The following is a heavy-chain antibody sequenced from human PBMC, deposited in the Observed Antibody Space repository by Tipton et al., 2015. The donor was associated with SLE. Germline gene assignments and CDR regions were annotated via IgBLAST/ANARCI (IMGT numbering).Heavy chain of an antibody. D-gene: IGHD4-17*01. CDR1: GFTFSSYE. Sequence: GSLRLSCAASGFTFSSYEMNWVRQAPGKGLEWVSYISSSGSTIYYADSVKGRFTISRDNSKNTLYLQMNSLRAEDTAVYYCAKAVTTVTTSFDYWGQGTLVTVSS. V-gene: IGHV3-48*03. CDR3: AKAVTTVTTSFDY. J-gene: IGHJ4*02. CDR2: ISSSGSTI.